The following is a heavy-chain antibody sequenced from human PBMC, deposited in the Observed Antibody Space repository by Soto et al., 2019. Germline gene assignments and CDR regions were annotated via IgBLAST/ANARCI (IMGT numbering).Heavy chain of an antibody. CDR1: GGSVSSYW. CDR3: ARALGYCSGGSCPANGY. V-gene: IGHV5-51*01. CDR2: IYPGDSDT. Sequence: AAVKRSGEGCGGSVSSYWRGWVRQMHGKGLEWMGIIYPGDSDTRYSPSFQGQVTISADKSISTAYLQWSSLKASDTAMYYCARALGYCSGGSCPANGYWGQGTLVTVSS. J-gene: IGHJ4*02. D-gene: IGHD2-15*01.